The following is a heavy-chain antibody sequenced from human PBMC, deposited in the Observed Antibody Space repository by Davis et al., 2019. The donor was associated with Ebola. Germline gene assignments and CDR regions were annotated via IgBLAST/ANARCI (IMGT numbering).Heavy chain of an antibody. CDR1: GFTFTAAW. CDR2: ISSGGHTI. D-gene: IGHD6-13*01. J-gene: IGHJ4*02. Sequence: GESLKISCAASGFTFTAAWMSWVRQAPGKGLEWISYISSGGHTIYYADSVKGRFTISRDNAKNSLYLQMNSLRAEDTAVYYCASLYSRTCPWCRDYWGQGTLVTVSS. V-gene: IGHV3-11*04. CDR3: ASLYSRTCPWCRDY.